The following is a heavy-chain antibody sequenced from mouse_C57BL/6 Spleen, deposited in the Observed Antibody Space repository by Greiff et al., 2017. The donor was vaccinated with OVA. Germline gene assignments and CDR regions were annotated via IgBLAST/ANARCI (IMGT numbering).Heavy chain of an antibody. CDR3: ARGVGLRQDFDY. Sequence: VQLQESDAELVKPGASVKLSCKVSGYTFTDHTIPWMKQRPEQGLEWIGYIYPRDGSTKYNEKFKGKATFTADKSSSTVYMQLKSLTSEDSAVYFCARGVGLRQDFDYWGQGTTLTVSS. D-gene: IGHD2-4*01. J-gene: IGHJ2*01. CDR2: IYPRDGST. CDR1: GYTFTDHT. V-gene: IGHV1-78*01.